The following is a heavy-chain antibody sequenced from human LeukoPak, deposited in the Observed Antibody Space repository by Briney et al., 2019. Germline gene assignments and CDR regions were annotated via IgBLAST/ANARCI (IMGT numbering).Heavy chain of an antibody. CDR1: GYTFTGYY. CDR3: ARSGPYSSGGDPFDY. V-gene: IGHV1-2*04. Sequence: ASVKVSCKASGYTFTGYYMHWVRQAPGQGLEWMGWINPNSGGTNYAQKFQGWVTMTRDTSISTAYMELSRLRSDDTAVYYCARSGPYSSGGDPFDYWGQGTLATVSS. J-gene: IGHJ4*02. CDR2: INPNSGGT. D-gene: IGHD6-19*01.